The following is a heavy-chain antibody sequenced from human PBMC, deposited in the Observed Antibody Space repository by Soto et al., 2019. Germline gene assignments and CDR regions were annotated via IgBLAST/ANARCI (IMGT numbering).Heavy chain of an antibody. D-gene: IGHD6-13*01. CDR1: GYTFTSYG. CDR3: ARAATITIVAAGNTDNWFDS. CDR2: TSAYTGNT. Sequence: QVQLVQSGAEVKKPGASVKVSCKASGYTFTSYGISGVRQAPGQGLEWLGWTSAYTGNTNSAQKLQGRVTMTTDTSTSTAYMELRSRRSDDTAVYYCARAATITIVAAGNTDNWFDSWGQGTLVTVSS. J-gene: IGHJ5*01. V-gene: IGHV1-18*01.